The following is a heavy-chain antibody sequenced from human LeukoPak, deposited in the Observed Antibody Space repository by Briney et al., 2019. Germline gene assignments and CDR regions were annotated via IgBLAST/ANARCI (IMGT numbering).Heavy chain of an antibody. Sequence: GESLKISCKGYGHSFTSYWIGWVRQMPGKGLEWMGIIYPGDSDTRYSPSFQGQVTISADKSISTAYLQWNSLKASDTAMYYCATTSAVPGWFQDYWGQGTLVTVSS. CDR2: IYPGDSDT. CDR3: ATTSAVPGWFQDY. J-gene: IGHJ4*02. D-gene: IGHD2-15*01. CDR1: GHSFTSYW. V-gene: IGHV5-51*01.